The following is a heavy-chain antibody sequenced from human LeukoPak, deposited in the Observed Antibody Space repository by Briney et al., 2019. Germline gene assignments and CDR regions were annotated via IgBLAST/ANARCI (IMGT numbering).Heavy chain of an antibody. Sequence: GGSLRLSCAASGITVSSNYMSWVRQVPGKGLEWISVIHSGGSTYYADSVKGRFTISRDNSKNTLYLQMKSLRAEDTAVYYCARSPSDSSGGESGPEDWHFDLWGRGTLVTVSS. V-gene: IGHV3-66*01. D-gene: IGHD6-25*01. CDR1: GITVSSNY. CDR3: ARSPSDSSGGESGPEDWHFDL. J-gene: IGHJ2*01. CDR2: IHSGGST.